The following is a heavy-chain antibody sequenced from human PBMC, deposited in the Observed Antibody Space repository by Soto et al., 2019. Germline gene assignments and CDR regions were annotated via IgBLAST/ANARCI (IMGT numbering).Heavy chain of an antibody. CDR1: GFTFSSYA. J-gene: IGHJ4*02. D-gene: IGHD5-18*01. Sequence: PGGSLSLSCAASGFTFSSYAMSWVRQAPGKGLEWVSAISGSGGSTYYADSVKGRFTISRDNSKNTLYLQMNSLRAEDTAVYYCAKLRPGKMRLNTAMAYWGQGTLVTVSS. CDR3: AKLRPGKMRLNTAMAY. CDR2: ISGSGGST. V-gene: IGHV3-23*01.